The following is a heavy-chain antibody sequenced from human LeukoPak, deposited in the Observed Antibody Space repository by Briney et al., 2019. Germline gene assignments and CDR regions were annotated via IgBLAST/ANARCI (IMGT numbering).Heavy chain of an antibody. CDR2: IYYSGSP. CDR1: VGSISSSSYY. V-gene: IGHV4-39*02. D-gene: IGHD3-22*01. J-gene: IGHJ4*02. CDR3: ARDYDSSGYYYGLDY. Sequence: PSETLSLTCTVSVGSISSSSYYWGWIRQPPGKGLEWIGSIYYSGSPYYNPSLKSRVTISVDTSKNQFSLKLSSVTAADTAVYYCARDYDSSGYYYGLDYWGQGTLVTVS.